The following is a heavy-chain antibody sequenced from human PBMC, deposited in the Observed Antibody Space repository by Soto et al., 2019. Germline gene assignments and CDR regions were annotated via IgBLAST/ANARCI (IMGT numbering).Heavy chain of an antibody. V-gene: IGHV3-53*04. Sequence: EVQLVESGGGLVRPGGSLRLSCAASGFTVSSNYMNWVRQAPGKGLEWVAVIHSGGTTDYADSAKGRFTISRHNSENTLYLQMNSLRTEDTAVYYCAGEDFTIFGTNAFDIWGQGTMVTVSS. J-gene: IGHJ3*02. CDR3: AGEDFTIFGTNAFDI. CDR2: IHSGGTT. D-gene: IGHD3-3*01. CDR1: GFTVSSNY.